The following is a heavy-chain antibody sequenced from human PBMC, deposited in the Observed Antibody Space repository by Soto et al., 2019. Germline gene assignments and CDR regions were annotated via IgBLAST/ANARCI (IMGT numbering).Heavy chain of an antibody. CDR2: IFSSGTT. J-gene: IGHJ6*02. D-gene: IGHD3-16*01. V-gene: IGHV4-30-4*01. Sequence: QVQLRESGPGLVMPSQTLSLTCTVSGDSISSGNKYWSWIRQPPGKGLEWIGYIFSSGTTYYNPSLKSRLTMSLDASQNQSSLKLNSLTDADTAVYFCARVPSPFDYYYAMDVWGQGTTVTVSS. CDR1: GDSISSGNKY. CDR3: ARVPSPFDYYYAMDV.